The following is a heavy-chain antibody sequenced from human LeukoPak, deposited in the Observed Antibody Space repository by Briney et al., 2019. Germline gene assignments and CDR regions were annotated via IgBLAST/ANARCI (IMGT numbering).Heavy chain of an antibody. J-gene: IGHJ3*02. D-gene: IGHD3-16*02. V-gene: IGHV3-30-3*01. Sequence: PGRSLRLSCAASGFTFSSYAMHWVRQAPGKGLEWVAVISYDGSNKYYADSVKGRFTISRDNSKNTLYLQMNSLRAEDTAVYYCARDPKYVWGSYRGAFDIWGQGTMVTVSS. CDR1: GFTFSSYA. CDR2: ISYDGSNK. CDR3: ARDPKYVWGSYRGAFDI.